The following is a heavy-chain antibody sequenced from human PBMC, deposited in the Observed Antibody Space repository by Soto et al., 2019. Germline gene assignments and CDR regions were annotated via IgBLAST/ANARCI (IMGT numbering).Heavy chain of an antibody. CDR2: INHSGST. J-gene: IGHJ4*02. CDR3: ARGKGRYCSSTSCYAVTN. D-gene: IGHD2-2*01. CDR1: GGSFSGYY. Sequence: QVQLQQWGAGLLKPSETLSLTCAVYGGSFSGYYWSWIRQPPGKGLEWIGEINHSGSTNYNPSLKRRVTISVDPSQNQFSPKLSSVTAADTAVYYCARGKGRYCSSTSCYAVTNWGQGTLVTVSS. V-gene: IGHV4-34*01.